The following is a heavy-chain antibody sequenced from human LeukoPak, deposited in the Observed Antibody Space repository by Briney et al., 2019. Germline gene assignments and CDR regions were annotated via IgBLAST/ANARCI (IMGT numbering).Heavy chain of an antibody. CDR3: ARGLQSLGYFDY. D-gene: IGHD4-11*01. V-gene: IGHV4-38-2*01. Sequence: PSETLSLTCAVYGYSISSGYYWGWIRQPPGKGLEWIGSIYHSGSTYYNPSLKSRVTISVDTSKNQFSLKLSSVTAADTAVYYCARGLQSLGYFDYWGQGTLVTVSS. CDR2: IYHSGST. J-gene: IGHJ4*02. CDR1: GYSISSGYY.